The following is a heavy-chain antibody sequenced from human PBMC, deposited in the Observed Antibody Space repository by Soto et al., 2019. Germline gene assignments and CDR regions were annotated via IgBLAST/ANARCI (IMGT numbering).Heavy chain of an antibody. J-gene: IGHJ4*02. Sequence: EVQLVESGGGLVQPGGSLRLSCAASGFTFSSYWMSWVRQAPGKGLEWVANRKHDGSEKYYVVSVKGRFTISRDNAKNSMCLQMNSLRAEDTAVYYCARDGRFGGANDYWGQGTLVTVSS. CDR2: RKHDGSEK. V-gene: IGHV3-7*03. D-gene: IGHD3-3*01. CDR1: GFTFSSYW. CDR3: ARDGRFGGANDY.